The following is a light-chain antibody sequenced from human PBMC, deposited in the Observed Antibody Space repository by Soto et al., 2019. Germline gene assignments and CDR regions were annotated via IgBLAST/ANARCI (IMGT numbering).Light chain of an antibody. V-gene: IGKV3-20*01. J-gene: IGKJ2*03. CDR1: QSVNSNY. Sequence: EIVLTQSPGTLSLSPGERATLSCRASQSVNSNYLALYQQNPGQAPRLLIYGASSRATGIPDRFSGSGSGTAFTLPISSLEPEDFAVYYCQLYGSSPLYSFGQGTNLEIK. CDR2: GAS. CDR3: QLYGSSPLYS.